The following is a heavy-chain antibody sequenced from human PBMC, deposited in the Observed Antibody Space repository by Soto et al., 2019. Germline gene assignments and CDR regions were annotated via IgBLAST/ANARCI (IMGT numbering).Heavy chain of an antibody. CDR2: IYYSGTS. J-gene: IGHJ5*02. CDR3: ARLHCDSPNCVPLDP. D-gene: IGHD2-2*01. Sequence: QLQLQESGPGLVKPSETLSLTCTVSGGSINDDTYYWGWIRQPPGKGLEWIGSIYYSGTSSYNPSLKSRVTXHXXXSXXQLSLRLRSVTAADTAVYYCARLHCDSPNCVPLDPWGQGTLVIVSS. CDR1: GGSINDDTYY. V-gene: IGHV4-39*01.